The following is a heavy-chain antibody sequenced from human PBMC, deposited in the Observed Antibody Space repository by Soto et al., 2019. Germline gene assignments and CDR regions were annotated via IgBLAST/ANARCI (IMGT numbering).Heavy chain of an antibody. J-gene: IGHJ6*02. CDR2: IYTSGST. V-gene: IGHV4-4*07. CDR1: GGSISSYY. Sequence: SETLSLTCTVSGGSISSYYWSWIRQPAGKGLEWIGRIYTSGSTNYNPSLKSRVTMSVDTSKNQFSPKLSSVTAADTAVYYCARAGAAGTWYYYYYYGMDVWGQGTTVTVS. CDR3: ARAGAAGTWYYYYYYGMDV. D-gene: IGHD6-13*01.